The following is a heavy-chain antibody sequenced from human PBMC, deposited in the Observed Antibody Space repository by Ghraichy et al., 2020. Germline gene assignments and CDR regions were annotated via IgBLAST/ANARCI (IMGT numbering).Heavy chain of an antibody. Sequence: ASVKVSCKASGYTFTSYDINWVRQATGQGLEWMGWMNPNSGNTGYAQKFQGRVTMTRNTSISTAYMELSSLRSEDTAVYYCARARYDFWSGYPLGDFDYWGQGTLVTVSS. CDR1: GYTFTSYD. CDR2: MNPNSGNT. D-gene: IGHD3-3*01. V-gene: IGHV1-8*02. CDR3: ARARYDFWSGYPLGDFDY. J-gene: IGHJ4*02.